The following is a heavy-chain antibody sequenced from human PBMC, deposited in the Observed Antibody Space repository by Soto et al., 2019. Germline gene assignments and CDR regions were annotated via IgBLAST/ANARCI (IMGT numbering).Heavy chain of an antibody. Sequence: QVQVVESGGGVVQPGRSLRLSCAASGFTFSSYAMHWVRQAPGKALEWVALIWNDGSKKYYADSVKGRFTVSRDNSKNTLYLEINPLRAEDTAFYYGTRDKRRGFGGSRVRSDDAFDIWGQGTRVIVSS. CDR1: GFTFSSYA. V-gene: IGHV3-33*01. CDR3: TRDKRRGFGGSRVRSDDAFDI. D-gene: IGHD3-10*01. J-gene: IGHJ3*02. CDR2: IWNDGSKK.